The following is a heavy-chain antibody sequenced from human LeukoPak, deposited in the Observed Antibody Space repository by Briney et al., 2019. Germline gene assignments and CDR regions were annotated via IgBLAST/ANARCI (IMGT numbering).Heavy chain of an antibody. D-gene: IGHD2-2*01. CDR3: ASPEPAAPLRGYYYYYMDV. J-gene: IGHJ6*03. CDR2: ISAYDGYT. CDR1: GYIFTKYG. V-gene: IGHV1-18*01. Sequence: ASVKVSCKASGYIFTKYGFTWVRQAPGQGLEWMGWISAYDGYTNHAQKFQGRVTMTTDSSTTTAYMELRSLRSDDTAVYYCASPEPAAPLRGYYYYYMDVWXKGTTVTVSS.